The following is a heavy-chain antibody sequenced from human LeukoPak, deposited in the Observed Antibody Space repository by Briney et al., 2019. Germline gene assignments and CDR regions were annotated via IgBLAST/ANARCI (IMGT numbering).Heavy chain of an antibody. CDR2: IHTSGTM. J-gene: IGHJ6*03. D-gene: IGHD3-10*01. Sequence: PSETLSLTCTVSGGSVSTGSYYWSWIRQPAGRGLEWIGHIHTSGTMNYNASLKSRVRISVETSKNQFSLRLSSVTAADTAVYYCARSRYYYGSGSYYRAATYYYYYMDVWGKGTTVTISS. CDR1: GGSVSTGSYY. CDR3: ARSRYYYGSGSYYRAATYYYYYMDV. V-gene: IGHV4-61*10.